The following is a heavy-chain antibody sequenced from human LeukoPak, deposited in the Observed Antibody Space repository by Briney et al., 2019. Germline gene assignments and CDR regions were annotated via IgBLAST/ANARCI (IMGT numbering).Heavy chain of an antibody. J-gene: IGHJ4*02. Sequence: ASVKVSCKASGYTFTGYYIHWVRHAPGQGLEWMGWINPNSGGTNYAQKFQGWVTMTRDTSISTAYMELSRLRSDDTAVYYCARVEVGYGDLYYFDYWGQGTLVTVSS. CDR3: ARVEVGYGDLYYFDY. D-gene: IGHD4-17*01. CDR2: INPNSGGT. CDR1: GYTFTGYY. V-gene: IGHV1-2*04.